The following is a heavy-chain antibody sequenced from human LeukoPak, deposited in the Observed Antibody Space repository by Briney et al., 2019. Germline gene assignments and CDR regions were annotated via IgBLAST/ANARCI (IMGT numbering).Heavy chain of an antibody. V-gene: IGHV3-53*01. D-gene: IGHD6-13*01. CDR1: GFTVSSNY. CDR2: IYSGGST. Sequence: GGSLRLSCAASGFTVSSNYMSWVRQAPGKGLEWVSVIYSGGSTYYADSVKGRFTISRDNSKNTLYLQMNSLRAEDTAVYYCAKDVSRWYRPFDYWGQGTLVTVSS. CDR3: AKDVSRWYRPFDY. J-gene: IGHJ4*02.